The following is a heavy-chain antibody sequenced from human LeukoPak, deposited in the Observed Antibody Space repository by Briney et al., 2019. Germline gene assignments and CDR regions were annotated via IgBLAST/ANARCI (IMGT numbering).Heavy chain of an antibody. CDR2: ISGSGGST. D-gene: IGHD2-21*02. V-gene: IGHV3-23*01. CDR1: GFTFSSYS. Sequence: GGSLRLSCAASGFTFSSYSMSWVRQAPGRGLEWVSLISGSGGSTYYADSVKGRFTISRDNSKNTLYLQMNSLRAEDTAIYYCAKELPYCGGDCYSLLDYWGQGILVTVSS. CDR3: AKELPYCGGDCYSLLDY. J-gene: IGHJ4*02.